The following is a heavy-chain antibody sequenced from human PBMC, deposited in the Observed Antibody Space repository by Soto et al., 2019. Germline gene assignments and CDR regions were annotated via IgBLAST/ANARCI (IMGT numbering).Heavy chain of an antibody. V-gene: IGHV4-31*03. Sequence: QVQLQESGPGLVKPSQTLSLTCTVSGGSISSGGYYWSWIRQHPGKGLEWIGYIYYSGSTYYNPSLKCRVTISVDTSKNQFSLKLSSVTAADTAVYYCASTGYCSGGSCYEGRFDYYGMDVWGQGTTVTVSS. CDR1: GGSISSGGYY. J-gene: IGHJ6*02. CDR2: IYYSGST. D-gene: IGHD2-15*01. CDR3: ASTGYCSGGSCYEGRFDYYGMDV.